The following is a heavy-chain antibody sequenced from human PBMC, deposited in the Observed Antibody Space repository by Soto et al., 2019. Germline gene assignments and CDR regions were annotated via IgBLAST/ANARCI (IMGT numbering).Heavy chain of an antibody. CDR2: IYYSGST. V-gene: IGHV4-31*03. J-gene: IGHJ4*02. D-gene: IGHD6-13*01. CDR3: ARDGIPSWVYSNSWSYFDY. CDR1: GGSISSSSYY. Sequence: SETLSLTCTVSGGSISSSSYYWGWIRQHPGKGLEWIGYIYYSGSTYYNPSLKSRVTISVDTPKNQFSLKLSSVTAADTAVYYCARDGIPSWVYSNSWSYFDYWGQGTLVTVSS.